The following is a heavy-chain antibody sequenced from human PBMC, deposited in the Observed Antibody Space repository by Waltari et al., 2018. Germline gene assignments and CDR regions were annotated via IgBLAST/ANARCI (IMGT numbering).Heavy chain of an antibody. CDR2: KDESGSKK. Sequence: EVSLVESGGDLAQPGESLRLSCAASGFSLLNYWMSWVRQVPGKGRGWEPEKDESGSKKYYVDSGKGRFTSSRDNAKNAVDLQMNSLRVEDTAVYYCARDDNINGASDAFDIWGQGTMVTVSS. CDR3: ARDDNINGASDAFDI. V-gene: IGHV3-7*01. CDR1: GFSLLNYW. D-gene: IGHD2-8*01. J-gene: IGHJ3*02.